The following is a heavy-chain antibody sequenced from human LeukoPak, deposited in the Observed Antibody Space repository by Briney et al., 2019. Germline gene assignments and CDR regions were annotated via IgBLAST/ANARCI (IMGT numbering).Heavy chain of an antibody. CDR2: INSDGSST. V-gene: IGHV3-74*01. Sequence: GGSLRLSCAASGFTFSTYWMHWVRQAPGKGPVWVSRINSDGSSTTYADSVKGRFTISRDNSRNTLYLQMNSPRADDTAVYYCAKDLDCTTYGYYFDYWGQGTLVTVSS. CDR1: GFTFSTYW. J-gene: IGHJ4*02. CDR3: AKDLDCTTYGYYFDY. D-gene: IGHD2-21*02.